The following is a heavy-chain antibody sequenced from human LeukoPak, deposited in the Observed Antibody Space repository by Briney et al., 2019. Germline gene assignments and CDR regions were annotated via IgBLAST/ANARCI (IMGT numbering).Heavy chain of an antibody. Sequence: GASVKVSCKASGYTSTDYYIHWVRQAPRQGHEWMGWINPNSDGTIYAQKFQGRVTMTRDTSIRTVYMELSRLRSDDTAVYYCARARWDRARYFDYWGQGTLLTVSP. J-gene: IGHJ4*02. CDR1: GYTSTDYY. D-gene: IGHD1-26*01. CDR2: INPNSDGT. V-gene: IGHV1-2*02. CDR3: ARARWDRARYFDY.